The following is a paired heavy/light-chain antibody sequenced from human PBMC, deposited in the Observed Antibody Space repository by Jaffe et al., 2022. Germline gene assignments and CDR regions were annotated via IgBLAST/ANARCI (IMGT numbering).Heavy chain of an antibody. CDR3: AREESLFSHYGDYRRRYYYYYMDV. CDR1: GFTFSTYW. V-gene: IGHV3-7*01. Sequence: DVQLVESGGGLVQPGGSLRLSCAASGFTFSTYWMTWVRQAPGKGLEWVANINQDGSEKYYVDSVKGRFTISRDNAKNSLYLQMNSLRAEDTAVYYCAREESLFSHYGDYRRRYYYYYMDVWAKGTTVTVSS. CDR2: INQDGSEK. D-gene: IGHD4-17*01. J-gene: IGHJ6*03.
Light chain of an antibody. V-gene: IGKV1-9*01. J-gene: IGKJ1*01. CDR3: QQLNSYPRT. CDR2: AAS. Sequence: DIQLTQSPSFLSASVGDRVTITCRASQGISGSLAWYQQKPGKAPKLLIYAASTLQSGVPSRFSGSGSGTEFTLTISSLQPEDFATYYCQQLNSYPRTFGQGTKVEIK. CDR1: QGISGS.